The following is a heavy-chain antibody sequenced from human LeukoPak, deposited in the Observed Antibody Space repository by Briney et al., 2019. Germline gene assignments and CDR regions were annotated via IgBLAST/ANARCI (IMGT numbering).Heavy chain of an antibody. CDR3: AADYYDSSGYYS. V-gene: IGHV1-58*02. CDR2: IVVGSGNT. Sequence: ASVKVSCKASGFTFTSSAMQWVRQARGQRLEWIGWIVVGSGNTNYAQKFQERVTITRDMSTSTAYMELSSLRSEDTAVYYCAADYYDSSGYYSWGQGTLVTVSS. D-gene: IGHD3-22*01. J-gene: IGHJ4*02. CDR1: GFTFTSSA.